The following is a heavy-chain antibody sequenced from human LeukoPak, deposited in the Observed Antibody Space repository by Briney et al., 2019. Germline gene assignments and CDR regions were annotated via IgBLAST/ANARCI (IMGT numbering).Heavy chain of an antibody. CDR2: ICTSGST. V-gene: IGHV4-4*07. CDR1: GGSISSYY. Sequence: PSETLSLTCTISGGSISSYYWSWIRQPAGKGLEWIGRICTSGSTNYNPSLKSRVTMSVDTSKNQFSLKLSSVTAADTAVYYCAGSGWKYYFDYWGQGTLVTVSS. J-gene: IGHJ4*02. D-gene: IGHD6-19*01. CDR3: AGSGWKYYFDY.